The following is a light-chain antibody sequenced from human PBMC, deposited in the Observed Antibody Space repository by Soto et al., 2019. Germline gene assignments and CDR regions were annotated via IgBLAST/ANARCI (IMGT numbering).Light chain of an antibody. V-gene: IGKV3-20*01. J-gene: IGKJ1*01. CDR1: QSVSSSY. CDR3: QQYGSSPWT. CDR2: GAS. Sequence: EIVLTQSPGTLSLSPGERATLSCRASQSVSSSYLAWYQQKPGQAPRLLIYGASSRATGIPDRFSGSGSGTDFTLTISRREPKDFAVYYCQQYGSSPWTFGQGPRWKSN.